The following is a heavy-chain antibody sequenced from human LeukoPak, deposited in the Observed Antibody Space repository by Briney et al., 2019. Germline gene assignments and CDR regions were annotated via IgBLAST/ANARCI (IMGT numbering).Heavy chain of an antibody. CDR1: GFIFSSYP. V-gene: IGHV3-30*14. D-gene: IGHD5-12*01. CDR3: AVDRAVATIDY. CDR2: ISFDGNNK. J-gene: IGHJ4*02. Sequence: PGGSLRLTCAARGFIFSSYPRHWVRQGPGKGLEWVAVISFDGNNKYYADSVKGRFTISRDNSKNTLSLQMNSLRPEGTAVYYCAVDRAVATIDYWGQGTLVTVSS.